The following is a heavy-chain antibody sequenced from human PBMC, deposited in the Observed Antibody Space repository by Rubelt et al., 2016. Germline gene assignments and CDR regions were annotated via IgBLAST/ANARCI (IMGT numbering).Heavy chain of an antibody. V-gene: IGHV1-24*01. D-gene: IGHD3-3*01. CDR2: FDPEDGET. J-gene: IGHJ4*02. CDR3: ATIGLEWLLEDY. Sequence: QVQLVQSGAEVTKPGASVKVSCKVSGYTLTELSMHWVRQAPGKGLEWMGGFDPEDGETSYGQKFQARVTMTEDTSTDTAYMELSSLRSEDTAVYYCATIGLEWLLEDYWGQGTLVTVSS. CDR1: GYTLTELS.